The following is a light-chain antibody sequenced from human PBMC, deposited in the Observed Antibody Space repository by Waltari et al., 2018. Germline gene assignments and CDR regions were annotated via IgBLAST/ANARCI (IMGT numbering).Light chain of an antibody. V-gene: IGKV2-28*01. CDR3: MQTLQTPYT. J-gene: IGKJ2*01. Sequence: DIVMTQSPLSLPVTPGEPACISCRSSESLLHSNGYTYLDWYLQKPGQSPHLLIYWASNRASGVPDRFSGSGSGTDFTLKISRVEAEDVGVYYCMQTLQTPYTFGQGTKLEIK. CDR2: WAS. CDR1: ESLLHSNGYTY.